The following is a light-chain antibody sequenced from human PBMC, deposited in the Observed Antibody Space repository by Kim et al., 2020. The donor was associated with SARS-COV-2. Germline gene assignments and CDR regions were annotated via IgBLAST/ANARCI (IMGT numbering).Light chain of an antibody. CDR3: QQGFDFPRT. CDR2: GAS. Sequence: DIQMTQSPSSLSASVGDRVSITCRTSQSISTYLNWYQQKPGKAPALLISGASDLQSGVPSRFSGSGSGTDFTLTITSLQPEDFATYYCQQGFDFPRTFGPGTKVDIK. J-gene: IGKJ3*01. CDR1: QSISTY. V-gene: IGKV1-39*01.